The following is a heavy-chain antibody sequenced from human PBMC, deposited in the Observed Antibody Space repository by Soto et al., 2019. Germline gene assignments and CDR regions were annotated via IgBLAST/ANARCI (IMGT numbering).Heavy chain of an antibody. V-gene: IGHV1-69*06. CDR2: IIPNYEAA. Sequence: QVQLVQSGAEVRKPGSSVKVSCEASGGSFNNYVISWLRQAPGQGLEWMGVIIPNYEAANYAQKFRGRLTITADKATNTAYMEMNRLRPEDTATYYCARYWNAGTLYGAFDIWGPGTTFIVS. D-gene: IGHD4-17*01. CDR1: GGSFNNYV. J-gene: IGHJ3*02. CDR3: ARYWNAGTLYGAFDI.